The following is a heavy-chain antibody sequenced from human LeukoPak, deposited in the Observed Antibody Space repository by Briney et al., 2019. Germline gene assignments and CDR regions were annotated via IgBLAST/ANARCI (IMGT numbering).Heavy chain of an antibody. CDR3: ARVGGSVDY. CDR2: ISSNSRYI. Sequence: GGSLRLSCAASGFTFSSYCMNWVRQAPGKGLEWVSSISSNSRYIYYADSVKGRYPISRDNAKHSLYLQVNSPSAEDAAVYYCARVGGSVDYWGQGTLVTVSS. D-gene: IGHD3-16*01. V-gene: IGHV3-21*01. J-gene: IGHJ4*02. CDR1: GFTFSSYC.